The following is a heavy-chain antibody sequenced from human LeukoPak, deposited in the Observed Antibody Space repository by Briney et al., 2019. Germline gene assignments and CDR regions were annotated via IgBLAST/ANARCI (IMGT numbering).Heavy chain of an antibody. Sequence: PSETLSLTCTVSGGSISSSSYYWGWIRQPPGKGLEWIGSIYYSGSTYYNPSLKSRVTISVDTSKNQFSLKLSSVTAADTAVYYCARLSGYVVDYWGQGTPVTVSS. V-gene: IGHV4-39*01. D-gene: IGHD5-12*01. CDR1: GGSISSSSYY. CDR2: IYYSGST. J-gene: IGHJ4*02. CDR3: ARLSGYVVDY.